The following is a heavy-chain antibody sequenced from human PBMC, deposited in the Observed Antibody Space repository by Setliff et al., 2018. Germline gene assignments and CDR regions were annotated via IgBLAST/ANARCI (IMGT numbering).Heavy chain of an antibody. CDR2: YRGGST. J-gene: IGHJ5*02. D-gene: IGHD3-10*01. V-gene: IGHV4-4*08. CDR3: ARHKVIKKEFIRLTWFDP. CDR1: GDSMSNFF. Sequence: SETLSLTCSVAGDSMSNFFWSWIRQPPGKGLEWIGYYRGGSTNYNPSLKSRVTISVDTSKNQFSLKLDSVTAADTAVYYCARHKVIKKEFIRLTWFDPWGQGTPVTVSS.